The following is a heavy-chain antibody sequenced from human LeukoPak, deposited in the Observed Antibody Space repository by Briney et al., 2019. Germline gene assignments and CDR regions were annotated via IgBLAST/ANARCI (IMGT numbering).Heavy chain of an antibody. J-gene: IGHJ6*03. D-gene: IGHD4-17*01. CDR3: ARATTDYYYYMDV. V-gene: IGHV3-21*01. CDR2: ISSSSSYI. CDR1: GFTFSSYS. Sequence: GGSLILSCAASGFTFSSYSMNWVRQAPGKGLEWVSSISSSSSYIYYADSVKGRFTISRDNAKNSLYLQMNSLRAEDTAVYYCARATTDYYYYMDVWGKGTTVTVSS.